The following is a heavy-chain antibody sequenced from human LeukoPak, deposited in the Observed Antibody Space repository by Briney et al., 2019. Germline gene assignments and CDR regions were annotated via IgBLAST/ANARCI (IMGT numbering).Heavy chain of an antibody. Sequence: SETLSLTCSVSGGSMNSYYWSWIRQSPGKGLEWIGFIYYSGSTNYNPSLKSRVTISVDTSKNQFSLKLSSVTAADTAVYYCARHVWLQPFDYWGQGTLVTVSS. CDR3: ARHVWLQPFDY. V-gene: IGHV4-59*08. J-gene: IGHJ4*02. CDR1: GGSMNSYY. CDR2: IYYSGST. D-gene: IGHD3-9*01.